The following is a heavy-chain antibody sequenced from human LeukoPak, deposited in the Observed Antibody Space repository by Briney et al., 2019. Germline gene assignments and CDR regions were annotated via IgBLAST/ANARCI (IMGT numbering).Heavy chain of an antibody. CDR1: GCNFTNYW. J-gene: IGHJ4*02. CDR2: IDPSNSYT. V-gene: IGHV5-10-1*01. CDR3: ARHADYHILTGFDY. D-gene: IGHD3-9*01. Sequence: EPLKISCQGSGCNFTNYWISGVRQMPGKGLEGMGRIDPSNSYTNYSPPFQGHVTISADRSISTAYLQWNSLKASDTAMYYCARHADYHILTGFDYWGQGTLVTVS.